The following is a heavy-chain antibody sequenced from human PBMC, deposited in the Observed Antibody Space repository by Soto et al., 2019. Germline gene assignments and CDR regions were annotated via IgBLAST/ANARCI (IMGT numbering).Heavy chain of an antibody. Sequence: SETLSLTCAVYGGSFSGYYWSWIRQPPGKGLEWIGEINHSGSTNYNPSLKSRVTISVDTSKNQFSLKLSSVTAADTAVYYCARGYRYCSGGSCYYFDYWGQGTLVTVSS. D-gene: IGHD2-15*01. CDR2: INHSGST. J-gene: IGHJ4*02. CDR3: ARGYRYCSGGSCYYFDY. V-gene: IGHV4-34*01. CDR1: GGSFSGYY.